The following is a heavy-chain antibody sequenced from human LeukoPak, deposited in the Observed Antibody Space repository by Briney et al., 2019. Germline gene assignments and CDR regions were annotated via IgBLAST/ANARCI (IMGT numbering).Heavy chain of an antibody. CDR1: GFTFSSYS. D-gene: IGHD3-3*01. CDR2: ISSSSSTI. CDR3: ARGTISVLRFLEWSPGYFDY. V-gene: IGHV3-48*04. Sequence: PGGSLRLSCAASGFTFSSYSMNWVRQAPGKGLEWVSYISSSSSTIYYADSVKGRFTISRDNAKNSLYLQMNSLRAEDTAVYYCARGTISVLRFLEWSPGYFDYWGQGTLVTVSS. J-gene: IGHJ4*02.